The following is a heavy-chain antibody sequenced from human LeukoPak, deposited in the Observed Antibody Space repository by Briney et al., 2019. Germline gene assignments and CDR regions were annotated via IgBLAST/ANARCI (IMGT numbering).Heavy chain of an antibody. CDR1: GGSISSYY. J-gene: IGHJ5*02. D-gene: IGHD3-10*01. CDR2: IYHSGST. CDR3: AREGGFGWFDP. Sequence: PSETLSLTCTVSGGSISSYYWSWIRQPPGKGLEWIGYIYHSGSTYYNPSLKSRVTISVDRSKNQFSLKLSSVTAADTAVYYCAREGGFGWFDPWGQGTLVTVSS. V-gene: IGHV4-59*12.